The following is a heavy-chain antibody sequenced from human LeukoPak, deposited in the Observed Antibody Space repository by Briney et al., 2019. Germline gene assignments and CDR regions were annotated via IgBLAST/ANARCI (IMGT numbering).Heavy chain of an antibody. CDR1: GFTLSSYA. D-gene: IGHD6-6*01. V-gene: IGHV3-23*01. J-gene: IGHJ4*02. CDR2: ISGSGGST. Sequence: PGGSLRLSCAASGFTLSSYAMSWVRQAPGKGLEWVSAISGSGGSTYYADSVKGRFTISRDNSKNTLYLQMNSLRAEDTAVYYCAKDRVPLAARPLHFDYWGQGTLVTVSS. CDR3: AKDRVPLAARPLHFDY.